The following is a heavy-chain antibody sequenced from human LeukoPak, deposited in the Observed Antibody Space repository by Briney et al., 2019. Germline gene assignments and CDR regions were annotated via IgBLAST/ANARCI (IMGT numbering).Heavy chain of an antibody. J-gene: IGHJ6*02. CDR1: GFTFRDHA. Sequence: GGSLRLSCTASGFTFRDHAMSWVRQAPGKGLEWVGFIRSQAYRGTTEYAASVKGRFIISRDDSKSIVYLQMSSLIVEDTAVYFCTRGPIHLWLYDGTDVWGQGTTVIVSS. D-gene: IGHD5-18*01. CDR3: TRGPIHLWLYDGTDV. V-gene: IGHV3-49*04. CDR2: IRSQAYRGTT.